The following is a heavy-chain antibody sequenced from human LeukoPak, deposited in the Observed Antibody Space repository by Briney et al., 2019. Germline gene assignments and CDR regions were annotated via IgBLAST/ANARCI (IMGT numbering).Heavy chain of an antibody. CDR1: CGSISSSSYY. CDR2: IYYSGST. Sequence: SETLSLTCTVSCGSISSSSYYWGWIRQPPGKGREWIGSIYYSGSTYYNPSLKSRVTTSVDTSQNQFSLKLSSVTAADTAVYYCASLTVGDFWSGYYRPSTNWFDPWGQGTLVAVSS. D-gene: IGHD3-3*01. V-gene: IGHV4-39*01. CDR3: ASLTVGDFWSGYYRPSTNWFDP. J-gene: IGHJ5*02.